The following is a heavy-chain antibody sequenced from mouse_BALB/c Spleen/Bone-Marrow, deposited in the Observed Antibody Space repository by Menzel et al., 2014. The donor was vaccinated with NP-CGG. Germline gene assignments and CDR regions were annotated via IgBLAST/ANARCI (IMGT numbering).Heavy chain of an antibody. CDR1: GFSFNTYA. V-gene: IGHV5-9-4*01. J-gene: IGHJ2*01. CDR3: ARLDSSGSNYFDC. D-gene: IGHD3-2*01. Sequence: EVMLVGSGGGLVKPGGSLKLACAASGFSFNTYAMSWVRQSPEKRLEWVATINSGGSYTYYPDTVTGRFTISRDNAKNTLYLEMSSLRSEDAAMYYCARLDSSGSNYFDCWGQGTTLTVSS. CDR2: INSGGSYT.